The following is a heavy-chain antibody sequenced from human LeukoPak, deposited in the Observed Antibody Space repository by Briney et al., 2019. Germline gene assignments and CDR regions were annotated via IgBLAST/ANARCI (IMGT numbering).Heavy chain of an antibody. CDR3: ARDGNDGYSYGYLEIDY. Sequence: GGSLRLSCAASGFTFSSYAMSWVRQAPGKGLEWVSAISGSGGSTYYADSVKGRFTISRDNSKNTLYLQMNSLRAEDTAVYYCARDGNDGYSYGYLEIDYWGQGTLVTVSS. D-gene: IGHD5-18*01. V-gene: IGHV3-23*01. CDR2: ISGSGGST. CDR1: GFTFSSYA. J-gene: IGHJ4*02.